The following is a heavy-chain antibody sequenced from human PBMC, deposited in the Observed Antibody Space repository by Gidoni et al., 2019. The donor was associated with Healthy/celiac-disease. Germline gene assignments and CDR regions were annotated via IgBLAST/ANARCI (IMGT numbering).Heavy chain of an antibody. J-gene: IGHJ6*03. Sequence: QVQLQESGPGLVKPSQTLSLTCTVSGGSISSGGYYWRWIRQHPGKGLEWIGYIYYSGSTYYNPSLKSRVTISVDTSKNQFSLKLSSVTAADTAVYYCARGTGDYKPHYMDVWGKGTTVTVSS. CDR2: IYYSGST. CDR3: ARGTGDYKPHYMDV. D-gene: IGHD4-17*01. CDR1: GGSISSGGYY. V-gene: IGHV4-31*03.